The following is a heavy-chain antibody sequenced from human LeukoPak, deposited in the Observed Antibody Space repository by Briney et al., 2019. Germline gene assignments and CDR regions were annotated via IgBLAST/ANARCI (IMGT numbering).Heavy chain of an antibody. CDR3: ANQKGVGVTPSLDY. CDR2: INPSGGST. Sequence: ASVKVSCKASGYTFTSYYMHSVRHAPGQGLEWMGLINPSGGSTSYAQKFQGRVTMTRDTSTSTVYMELSSLRSEGTAVYYCANQKGVGVTPSLDYWGQGTLVTVSS. J-gene: IGHJ4*02. CDR1: GYTFTSYY. V-gene: IGHV1-46*01. D-gene: IGHD3-22*01.